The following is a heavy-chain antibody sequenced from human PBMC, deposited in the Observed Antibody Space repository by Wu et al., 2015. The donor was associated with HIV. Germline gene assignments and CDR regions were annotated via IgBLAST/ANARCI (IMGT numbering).Heavy chain of an antibody. CDR1: DSRITKYF. V-gene: IGHV1-2*02. CDR2: ISPYGGGV. CDR3: AMRDYCPDDNCNRWDCALRVGGRTTFYYVPVVTAGRSLPKRTRTYG. J-gene: IGHJ6*01. Sequence: LVQSGSQMKKSGDSMRISCQTSDSRITKYFIHWIRQVPGKGLEWIAWISPYGGGVKYGWQVRDRATLTRNIHIETVYMELRDLRPDDTATYYCAMRDYCPDDNCNRWDCALRVGGRTTFYYVPVVTAGRSLPKRTRTYG. D-gene: IGHD3-10*02.